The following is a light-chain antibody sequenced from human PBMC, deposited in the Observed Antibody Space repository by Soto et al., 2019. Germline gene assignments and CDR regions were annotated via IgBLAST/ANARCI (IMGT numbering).Light chain of an antibody. CDR1: SSNIGSKT. Sequence: QSVLTQPPSASGTPGQRVTISCSGGSSNIGSKTINWYQQFPGTAPKLLIYSNNQRPSGVPDRFSGSIDISSNSASLTISGLKTEDEADYYCQSYDSTNWVFGGGTKLTVL. V-gene: IGLV1-44*01. CDR3: QSYDSTNWV. CDR2: SNN. J-gene: IGLJ3*02.